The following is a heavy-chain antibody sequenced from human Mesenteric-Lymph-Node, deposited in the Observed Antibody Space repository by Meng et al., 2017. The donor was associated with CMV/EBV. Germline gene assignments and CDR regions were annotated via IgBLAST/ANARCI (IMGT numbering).Heavy chain of an antibody. CDR1: TFSSYW. CDR3: ARDRDTSGWYSSYHYYAMDV. D-gene: IGHD6-19*01. Sequence: TFSSYWMSWVRQAPGKGLEWVANIKQDGSDKYYVDSVKGRFTISRDNAKNSLYLQMSSLRPGDTAVYYCARDRDTSGWYSSYHYYAMDVWGQGTTVTVSS. CDR2: IKQDGSDK. V-gene: IGHV3-7*01. J-gene: IGHJ6*02.